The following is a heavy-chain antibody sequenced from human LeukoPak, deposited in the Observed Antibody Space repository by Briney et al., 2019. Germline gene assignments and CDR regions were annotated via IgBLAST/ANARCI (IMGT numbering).Heavy chain of an antibody. CDR3: AKRGVVIRVILVGFHKEAYYFDS. V-gene: IGHV3-23*01. J-gene: IGHJ4*02. CDR2: IRVSGGGT. Sequence: GPSLRLSCAVSGITLSNYAMSSVRQPPGKWLEWVAGIRVSGGGTNYADSVKGRFTISRDNPQNTLYLQMNNLRADDTAVYFCAKRGVVIRVILVGFHKEAYYFDSWGQGALVTVSS. CDR1: GITLSNYA. D-gene: IGHD3-22*01.